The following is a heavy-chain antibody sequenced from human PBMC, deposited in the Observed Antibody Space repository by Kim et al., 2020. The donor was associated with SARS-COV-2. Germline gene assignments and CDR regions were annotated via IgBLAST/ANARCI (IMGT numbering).Heavy chain of an antibody. Sequence: TIDYADSVKGRFTISRDNAKNSRFLQMNRLRDEDTAVYYCATGLFRLSSNFGGQGTLVTVSS. D-gene: IGHD1-1*01. CDR3: ATGLFRLSSNF. V-gene: IGHV3-48*02. J-gene: IGHJ4*02. CDR2: TI.